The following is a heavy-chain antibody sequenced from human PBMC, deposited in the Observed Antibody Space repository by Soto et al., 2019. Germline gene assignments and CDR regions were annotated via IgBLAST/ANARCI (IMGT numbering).Heavy chain of an antibody. D-gene: IGHD7-27*01. J-gene: IGHJ4*02. CDR2: IIPIFGIA. CDR1: GGTFSSYA. CDR3: ARGPANGEYYFDY. V-gene: IGHV1-69*10. Sequence: ASVKVSCKASGGTFSSYAISWVRQAPGQGLEWMGGIIPIFGIANYAQKFQGRVTITADKSTSTAYMELSSLRSEDTAVYYCARGPANGEYYFDYWGQGTLVTVSS.